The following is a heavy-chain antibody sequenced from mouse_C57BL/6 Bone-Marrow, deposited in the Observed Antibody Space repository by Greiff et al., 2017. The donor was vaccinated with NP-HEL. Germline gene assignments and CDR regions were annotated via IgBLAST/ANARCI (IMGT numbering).Heavy chain of an antibody. Sequence: EVMLVESGGGLVQPGGSLKLSCAASGFTFSDYGMAWVRQAPRKGPEWVAFISNLAYSIYYADTVTGRFTISRENAKNTLYLEMSSLRSEDTAMYYGARHRHDGYGGYFDYWGQGTTLTVSS. CDR2: ISNLAYSI. CDR1: GFTFSDYG. CDR3: ARHRHDGYGGYFDY. J-gene: IGHJ2*01. V-gene: IGHV5-15*01. D-gene: IGHD2-3*01.